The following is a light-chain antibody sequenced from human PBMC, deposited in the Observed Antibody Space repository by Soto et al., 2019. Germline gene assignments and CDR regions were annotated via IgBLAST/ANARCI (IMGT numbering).Light chain of an antibody. CDR1: TSDVGGYNC. V-gene: IGLV2-14*01. CDR3: SSCTSSSTYV. Sequence: QSALTQPASVSGSPGQSIAISCTGTTSDVGGYNCVSWYQQYPGKAPKLMIYDVTNRPSGISGRFSGSKSGNTASLTISGLQAEDEADYYCSSCTSSSTYVFGTGTKLTVL. CDR2: DVT. J-gene: IGLJ1*01.